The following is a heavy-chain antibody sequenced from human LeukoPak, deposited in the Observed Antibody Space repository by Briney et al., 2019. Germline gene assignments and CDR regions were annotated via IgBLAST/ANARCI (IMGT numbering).Heavy chain of an antibody. Sequence: GASVKVSCKASGYTFTSYYMHWVRQAPGQGLEWMGIINPSGGSTSYAQKFQGRVTMTRDTSTSTVYMELSSLRSEDTAMYYCAREGDDSSGWHYNWFDPWGQGTLVTVSS. D-gene: IGHD6-19*01. CDR3: AREGDDSSGWHYNWFDP. J-gene: IGHJ5*02. CDR1: GYTFTSYY. V-gene: IGHV1-46*01. CDR2: INPSGGST.